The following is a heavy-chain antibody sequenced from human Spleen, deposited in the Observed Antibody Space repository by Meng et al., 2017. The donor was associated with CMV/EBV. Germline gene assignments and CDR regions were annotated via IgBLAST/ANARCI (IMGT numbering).Heavy chain of an antibody. J-gene: IGHJ5*02. D-gene: IGHD3-3*01. Sequence: SETLSLTCTVSGGSISSYYWSWIRQPPGKGLEWIGYIYYSGSTNYSPSLKSRVTISVDTSKNQFSLKLSSVNAADTAVYYCAREGYYDFNNWFDPWGQGTLVTVSS. CDR1: GGSISSYY. V-gene: IGHV4-59*01. CDR2: IYYSGST. CDR3: AREGYYDFNNWFDP.